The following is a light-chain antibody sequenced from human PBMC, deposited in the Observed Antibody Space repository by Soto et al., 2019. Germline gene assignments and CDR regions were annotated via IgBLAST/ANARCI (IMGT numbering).Light chain of an antibody. CDR3: QEYDSSPPYT. J-gene: IGKJ2*01. CDR2: GAS. Sequence: ELVLTQSPGTLSLSPGERATLSCRASQSLRRSYLAWYQQKPGQAPRLLIYGASSRASGIPDRFSGSGSGTDFTLTISRPEPEDFAVYYCQEYDSSPPYTFGHGTNLEIK. V-gene: IGKV3-20*01. CDR1: QSLRRSY.